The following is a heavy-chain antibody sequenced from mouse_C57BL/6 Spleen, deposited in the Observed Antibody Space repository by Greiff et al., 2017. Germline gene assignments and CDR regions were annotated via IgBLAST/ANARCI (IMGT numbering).Heavy chain of an antibody. V-gene: IGHV1-55*01. D-gene: IGHD4-1*01. CDR3: AREENWERAIDY. CDR1: GYTFTSYW. CDR2: IYPGSGST. J-gene: IGHJ2*01. Sequence: QVQLQQPGAELVKPGASVKMSCKASGYTFTSYWITWVKPRPGQGLEWIGDIYPGSGSTNYNEKFKSKATLTVDTSSSTAYMQLSSLTSEDSAVYYCAREENWERAIDYWGQGTTLTVSS.